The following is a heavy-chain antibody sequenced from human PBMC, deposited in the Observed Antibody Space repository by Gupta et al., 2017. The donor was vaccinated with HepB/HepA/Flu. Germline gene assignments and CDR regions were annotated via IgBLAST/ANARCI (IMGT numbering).Heavy chain of an antibody. CDR1: GFTFSSYG. J-gene: IGHJ5*02. CDR2: IWYDGSNK. Sequence: QVQLVESGGGVVQPGRSLRLSCATSGFTFSSYGMHWVRQAPGQGLGWVAVIWYDGSNKYYADSVKGRFTISRDNSKNTLYLQMNSLRAEDTAVYYCARGSDGTYYDFWSGPEHNWFDPWGQGTLVTVSS. D-gene: IGHD3-3*01. V-gene: IGHV3-33*01. CDR3: ARGSDGTYYDFWSGPEHNWFDP.